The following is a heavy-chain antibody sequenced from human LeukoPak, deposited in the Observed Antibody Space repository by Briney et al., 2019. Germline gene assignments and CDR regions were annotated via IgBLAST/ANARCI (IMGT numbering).Heavy chain of an antibody. J-gene: IGHJ6*02. CDR1: GGSISSYY. Sequence: SKTLSLTCTVSGGSISSYYWSWIRQPPGKGLEWIGYIYYSGSTNYNPSLKSRVTISVDTSKNQFSLKLSSVTAAGTAVYYCARGGSIVVVPAALYYYYGMDVWGQGTTVTVSS. CDR2: IYYSGST. D-gene: IGHD2-2*01. CDR3: ARGGSIVVVPAALYYYYGMDV. V-gene: IGHV4-59*01.